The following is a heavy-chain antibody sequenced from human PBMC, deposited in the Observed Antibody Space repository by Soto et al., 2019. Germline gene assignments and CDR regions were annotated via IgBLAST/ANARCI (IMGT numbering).Heavy chain of an antibody. CDR3: ARVLAAVAYYYYGMDV. V-gene: IGHV3-30-3*01. D-gene: IGHD6-13*01. CDR1: GFTFSSYA. CDR2: ISYDGSNK. J-gene: IGHJ6*02. Sequence: LRLSCAASGFTFSSYAMHWVRQAPGKGLEWVAVISYDGSNKYYADSVKGRFTISRDNSKNTLYLQMNSLRAEDTAVYYCARVLAAVAYYYYGMDVWGQGTTVTVS.